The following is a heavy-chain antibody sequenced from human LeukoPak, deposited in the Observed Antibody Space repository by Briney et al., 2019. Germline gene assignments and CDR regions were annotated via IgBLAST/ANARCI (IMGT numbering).Heavy chain of an antibody. D-gene: IGHD2-15*01. CDR1: GFTFSSYG. V-gene: IGHV3-23*01. J-gene: IGHJ4*02. CDR2: MSSSDDGR. CDR3: AKAPVTSCRGAFCYPFDY. Sequence: GGSLRLSCAASGFTFSSYGMHWVRQAPGKGLEWVSAMSSSDDGRYYAASVRGRFTISRDTSRSTLYLQMNSLRAEDAAVYYCAKAPVTSCRGAFCYPFDYWGQGTLVTVSS.